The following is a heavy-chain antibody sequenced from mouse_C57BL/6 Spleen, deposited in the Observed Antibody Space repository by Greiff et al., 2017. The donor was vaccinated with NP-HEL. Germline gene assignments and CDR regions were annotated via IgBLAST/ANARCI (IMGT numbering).Heavy chain of an antibody. CDR2: ISSGSSTI. V-gene: IGHV5-17*01. J-gene: IGHJ3*01. CDR3: ARKAAQVPFAY. Sequence: EVKLMESGGGLVKPGGSLKLSCAASGFTFSDYGMHWVRQAPEKGLEWVAYISSGSSTIYYADTVKGRFTISRDNAKNTLFLQMTSLRSEDTAMYYCARKAAQVPFAYWGKGTLVTVSA. D-gene: IGHD3-2*02. CDR1: GFTFSDYG.